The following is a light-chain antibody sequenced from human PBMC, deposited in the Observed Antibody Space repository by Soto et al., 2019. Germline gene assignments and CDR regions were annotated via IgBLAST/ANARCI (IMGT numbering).Light chain of an antibody. CDR3: QQYGDWPLT. CDR1: QSVGNN. J-gene: IGKJ4*01. CDR2: ATS. Sequence: EIVLTQSPATLSVSPGEIATLSCRASQSVGNNFAWYPQKPGQAPRLLIFATSTRATGVPARFSGSGSGTEFTLTISSLQSEDFALYYCQQYGDWPLTFGGGAKVELE. V-gene: IGKV3-15*01.